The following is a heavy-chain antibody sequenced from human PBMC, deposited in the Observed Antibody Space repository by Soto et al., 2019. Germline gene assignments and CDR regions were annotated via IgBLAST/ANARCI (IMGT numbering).Heavy chain of an antibody. CDR2: TRNKANSYTT. CDR1: GFTFSDHY. J-gene: IGHJ3*02. V-gene: IGHV3-72*01. D-gene: IGHD5-18*01. Sequence: EVQLVESGGGLVQPGGSLRLSCAASGFTFSDHYMDWVRQAPGKGLEWVGRTRNKANSYTTEYAASVKGRFTISRDDSKNSLYLQMNSLKTEDTAVYYCARGDSYGDAFDIWGQGTMVTASS. CDR3: ARGDSYGDAFDI.